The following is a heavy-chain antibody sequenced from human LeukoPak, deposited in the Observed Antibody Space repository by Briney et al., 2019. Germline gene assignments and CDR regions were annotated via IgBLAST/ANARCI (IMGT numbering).Heavy chain of an antibody. V-gene: IGHV1-2*02. CDR1: GYAFAGYY. D-gene: IGHD3-10*01. Sequence: GASVTVSCKASGYAFAGYYVHWVRQAPGHGFEWMGWVNPRNGDTHYAQKFQGRVTIIGDTSISTAYMELSGLTSDDTAVYYCATGAQYGLWGVPYFYYMHVWGKGTTVTVSS. CDR3: ATGAQYGLWGVPYFYYMHV. J-gene: IGHJ6*03. CDR2: VNPRNGDT.